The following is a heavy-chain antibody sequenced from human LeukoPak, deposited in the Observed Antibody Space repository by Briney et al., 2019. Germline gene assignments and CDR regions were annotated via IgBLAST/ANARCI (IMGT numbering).Heavy chain of an antibody. CDR3: ATGYNWNDEDSYCMDV. CDR1: GYTFTDYY. V-gene: IGHV1-2*02. D-gene: IGHD1-20*01. Sequence: ASVKVSCKASGYTFTDYYMHWVRQAPGQGLEWMGWINPNSGGTNYAQKFQGRVTMTRDTSISTAYMELSRLRSDDTAVYYYATGYNWNDEDSYCMDVWGQGTTVTVSS. CDR2: INPNSGGT. J-gene: IGHJ6*02.